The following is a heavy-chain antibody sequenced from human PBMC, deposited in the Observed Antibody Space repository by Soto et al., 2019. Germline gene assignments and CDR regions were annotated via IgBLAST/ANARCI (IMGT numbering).Heavy chain of an antibody. D-gene: IGHD6-19*01. Sequence: QITLKESGPPLVKPTQTLTLTCTFSGFSFSTTGVGVGWIRQPPGKALEWLALIYWDDDKRYSPSLKSRLTITXXTXKXXLVITMTNMDPVDTATYYCAHRRAQGIGLAGTFDSWGQGTLVTVSS. J-gene: IGHJ4*02. V-gene: IGHV2-5*02. CDR3: AHRRAQGIGLAGTFDS. CDR2: IYWDDDK. CDR1: GFSFSTTGVG.